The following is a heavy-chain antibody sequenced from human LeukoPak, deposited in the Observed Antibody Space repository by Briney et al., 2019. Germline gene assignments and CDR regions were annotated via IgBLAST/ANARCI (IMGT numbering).Heavy chain of an antibody. V-gene: IGHV3-23*01. D-gene: IGHD5-18*01. CDR1: GFTFSNYA. CDR3: AKGDTGMVRRYYLDH. J-gene: IGHJ4*02. Sequence: GGSLRLSCAASGFTFSNYAMNWVRQAPGKGLEWVSVVSGRGGSTYYAEPVKGRFTISRDNSKNTLYLQMNTLRAEDTAVYYCAKGDTGMVRRYYLDHWGQGSLVTASS. CDR2: VSGRGGST.